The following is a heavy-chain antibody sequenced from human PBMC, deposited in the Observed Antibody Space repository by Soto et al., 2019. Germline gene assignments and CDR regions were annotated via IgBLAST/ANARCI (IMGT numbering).Heavy chain of an antibody. J-gene: IGHJ3*02. CDR2: IFSSDEK. Sequence: QVTLKESGPVLVNPTETLTLTCTVSGFSLSSTRMRVSWIRQPPGKALEWLAHIFSSDEKSYSTSLKSRLTISKDTSKSQVVLTMTDMDPVDTATYFCARIAITMVRGIIKGYTFDIWGQGTMVTVAS. CDR3: ARIAITMVRGIIKGYTFDI. CDR1: GFSLSSTRMR. V-gene: IGHV2-26*01. D-gene: IGHD3-10*01.